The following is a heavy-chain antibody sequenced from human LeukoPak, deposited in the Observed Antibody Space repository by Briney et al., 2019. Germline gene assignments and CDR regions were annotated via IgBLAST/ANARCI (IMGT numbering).Heavy chain of an antibody. CDR2: IYYSGST. V-gene: IGHV4-59*12. D-gene: IGHD6-19*01. CDR3: AKTTTGYSSGRYPGWPVGY. J-gene: IGHJ4*02. Sequence: PPETLSLTCTVSGGSISSYYWSWIRQPPGKGLEWIGYIYYSGSTNYNPSLKSRVTISVDTSKNQFSLKLSSVTAADTAVYYCAKTTTGYSSGRYPGWPVGYWGQGTLVTVSS. CDR1: GGSISSYY.